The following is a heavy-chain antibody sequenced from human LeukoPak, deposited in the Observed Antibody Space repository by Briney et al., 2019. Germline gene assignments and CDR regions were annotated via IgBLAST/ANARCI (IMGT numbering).Heavy chain of an antibody. CDR1: GYIFTSYY. CDR3: AKARSGPLRNIGSYSRHYFDY. Sequence: ASVKVSCKASGYIFTSYYIHWVRQAPGQGLEWMGWINPNSGGTNYAQKFQGRVTMTRDTSISTAYMELSRLRSDDTAVYYCAKARSGPLRNIGSYSRHYFDYWGQGALVTVSS. CDR2: INPNSGGT. J-gene: IGHJ4*02. D-gene: IGHD1-26*01. V-gene: IGHV1-2*02.